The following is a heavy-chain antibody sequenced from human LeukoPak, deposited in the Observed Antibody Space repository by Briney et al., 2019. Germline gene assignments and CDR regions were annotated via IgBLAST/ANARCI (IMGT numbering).Heavy chain of an antibody. CDR3: ARAHSGWYDY. D-gene: IGHD6-19*01. V-gene: IGHV3-21*01. CDR1: GFTFSSYS. CDR2: ISSSSSYI. J-gene: IGHJ4*02. Sequence: PGGSLRLSCAASGFTFSSYSMNWVRQAPGKGLEWVSSISSSSSYIYYADSVKGRFTVSRDNAKNSLYLQMNSLRAEDTAVYYCARAHSGWYDYWGQGTLVTVSS.